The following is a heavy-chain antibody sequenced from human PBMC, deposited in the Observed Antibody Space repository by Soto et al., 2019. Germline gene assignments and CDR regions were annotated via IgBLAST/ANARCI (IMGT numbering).Heavy chain of an antibody. CDR2: IYHTGTT. CDR3: AKDYGGFDAPDT. V-gene: IGHV4-4*02. D-gene: IGHD5-12*01. J-gene: IGHJ3*01. CDR1: GDSISSNNW. Sequence: QVQLQESGPGLVKPSGTLSLNCAVSGDSISSNNWWSGVRQSPEKGLEWIGEIYHTGTTNYNPSLKCRVTISVDKSKNQFYLKLTSMTAADSAVYYCAKDYGGFDAPDTWGQGTMVTVSS.